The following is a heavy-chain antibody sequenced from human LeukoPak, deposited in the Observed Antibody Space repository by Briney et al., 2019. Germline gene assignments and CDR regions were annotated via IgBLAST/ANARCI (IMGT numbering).Heavy chain of an antibody. D-gene: IGHD4-17*01. CDR1: GGSISSSSYY. CDR2: TYYSRST. V-gene: IGHV4-39*01. Sequence: PSETLSLTCTVSGGSISSSSYYWGWIRQPPGKGLEWIGSTYYSRSTYYNPSLKSRVTISVDASKNQFSLKLSSVTAADTAVYYCARVPTVTFFDYWGQGTLVTVSS. CDR3: ARVPTVTFFDY. J-gene: IGHJ4*02.